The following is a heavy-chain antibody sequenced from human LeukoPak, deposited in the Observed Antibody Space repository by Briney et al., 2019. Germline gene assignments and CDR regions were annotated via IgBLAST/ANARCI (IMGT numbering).Heavy chain of an antibody. CDR1: GFTFSSYS. J-gene: IGHJ6*02. Sequence: GGSLRLSCAASGFTFSSYSMNWVRQAPGKGLEWVSYISSSSSTIYYADSVKGRFTISRDNAKNSLYLQMNSLRDEDTAVYYCAREIRITMIVVPPSPYYYYYGMDVWGQGTTVTVSS. V-gene: IGHV3-48*02. D-gene: IGHD3-22*01. CDR2: ISSSSSTI. CDR3: AREIRITMIVVPPSPYYYYYGMDV.